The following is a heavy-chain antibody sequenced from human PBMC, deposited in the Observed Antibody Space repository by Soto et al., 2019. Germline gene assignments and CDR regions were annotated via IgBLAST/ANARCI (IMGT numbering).Heavy chain of an antibody. CDR3: ARAWRLSEAFDI. CDR2: INAGNGNT. CDR1: GYTFTSYA. V-gene: IGHV1-3*01. D-gene: IGHD3-3*01. Sequence: QVQLVQSGAEVKKPGASVKVSCKASGYTFTSYAMHWVRQAPGQRLEWMGWINAGNGNTKYSQKFQGRVTITRDTSASTAYMELSSLRSEDTAVYYWARAWRLSEAFDIWGQGTMVTVSS. J-gene: IGHJ3*02.